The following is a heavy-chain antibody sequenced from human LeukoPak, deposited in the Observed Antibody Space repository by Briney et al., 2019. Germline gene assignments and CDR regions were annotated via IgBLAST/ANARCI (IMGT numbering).Heavy chain of an antibody. CDR1: GFIFSNYA. J-gene: IGHJ6*04. Sequence: GGSLRLSCAASGFIFSNYAMHWVRQAPGKGLEWVALISSDGSKIYYADSVKGRFTISRDNSRNTLYLQMNSLRAEDTAVYYWAELGITMIGGVWGKGTTVTISS. CDR2: ISSDGSKI. V-gene: IGHV3-30*04. CDR3: AELGITMIGGV. D-gene: IGHD3-10*02.